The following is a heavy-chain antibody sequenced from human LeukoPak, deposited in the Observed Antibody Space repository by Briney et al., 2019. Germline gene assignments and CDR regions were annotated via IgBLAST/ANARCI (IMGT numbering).Heavy chain of an antibody. D-gene: IGHD2-15*01. CDR1: GFTFEDYA. CDR3: AKDIYCSGGSCYSYMDV. Sequence: GGSLRLSCAASGFTFEDYAMHWVRQAPGKGLEWVSGISWNSGSIGYADSVKGRFTISRDNAKNSLYLQMNSLRAEDTALYYCAKDIYCSGGSCYSYMDVWGKGTTVTVSS. V-gene: IGHV3-9*01. J-gene: IGHJ6*03. CDR2: ISWNSGSI.